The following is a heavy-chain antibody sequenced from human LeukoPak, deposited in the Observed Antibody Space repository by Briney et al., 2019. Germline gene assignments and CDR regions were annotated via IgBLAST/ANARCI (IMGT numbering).Heavy chain of an antibody. CDR3: ARAPHSSSFDY. V-gene: IGHV4-34*01. D-gene: IGHD6-13*01. CDR1: GGSFSGYY. J-gene: IGHJ4*02. Sequence: PSETLSLTCAVYGGSFSGYYWSWIRQPPEKGLEWIGEINHSGSINYNPSLKSRVTISVDTSKNQFSLKLSSVTAADTAVYYCARAPHSSSFDYWGQGTLVTVSS. CDR2: INHSGSI.